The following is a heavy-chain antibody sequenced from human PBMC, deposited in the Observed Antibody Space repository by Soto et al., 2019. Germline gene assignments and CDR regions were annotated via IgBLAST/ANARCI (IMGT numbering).Heavy chain of an antibody. D-gene: IGHD2-15*01. CDR3: ARDKSLGVAATPYYYYGMDV. V-gene: IGHV1-69*01. CDR2: IIPIFGTA. J-gene: IGHJ6*02. Sequence: QVQLVQSGAEVKKPGSSVKVSYKASGGTFSSYAISWVRQAPGQGLEWMGGIIPIFGTANYAQKFQGRVTITADESTSTAYMELSSLRSEDTAVYYCARDKSLGVAATPYYYYGMDVWGQGTTVTVSS. CDR1: GGTFSSYA.